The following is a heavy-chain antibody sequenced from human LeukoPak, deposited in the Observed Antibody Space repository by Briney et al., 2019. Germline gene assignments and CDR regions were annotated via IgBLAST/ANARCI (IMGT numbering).Heavy chain of an antibody. CDR2: INHSGST. J-gene: IGHJ4*02. Sequence: KASDTLSLTRAVYGGSFSGYYWSWISHPPGKGLEWIGEINHSGSTTSNPSLKSRVPISVDTSKNQSSLKLNSVTAADTAVYYCARRGLYGLIYWGQETLVTVSS. CDR1: GGSFSGYY. V-gene: IGHV4-34*01. D-gene: IGHD2/OR15-2a*01. CDR3: ARRGLYGLIY.